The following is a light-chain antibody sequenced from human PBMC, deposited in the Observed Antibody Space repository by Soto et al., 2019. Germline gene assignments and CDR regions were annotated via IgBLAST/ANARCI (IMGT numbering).Light chain of an antibody. V-gene: IGKV3-11*01. CDR1: QGISSY. Sequence: SSSCLSASLGERVTFTCRGSQGISSYLVWYQQKPGQAPRLLMYDASKRATGIPARFSGSGSGTDFTLTISSLEPEDFAVYYCQKRDIWPWTFGKGNKVDIK. CDR3: QKRDIWPWT. CDR2: DAS. J-gene: IGKJ1*01.